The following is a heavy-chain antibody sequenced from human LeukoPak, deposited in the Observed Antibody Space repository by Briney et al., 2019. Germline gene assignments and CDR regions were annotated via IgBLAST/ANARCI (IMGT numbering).Heavy chain of an antibody. CDR1: GGSISSGGYY. CDR3: AREHGITSFDY. D-gene: IGHD3-10*01. V-gene: IGHV4-31*03. CDR2: IYYSGST. Sequence: SETLPLTCTVSGGSISSGGYYWSWIRQHPGKGLEWIGYIYYSGSTYYNPSLKSRVTISVDTSKNQFSLKLSSVTAADTAVYYCAREHGITSFDYWGQGTLVTVSS. J-gene: IGHJ4*02.